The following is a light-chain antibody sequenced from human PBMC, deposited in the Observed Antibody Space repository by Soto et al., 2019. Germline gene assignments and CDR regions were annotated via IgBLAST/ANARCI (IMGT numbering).Light chain of an antibody. CDR1: QSLTSDY. Sequence: IGLKQSPGSLSLSTGERATLSCRASQSLTSDYLAWYQQKPGQTPRLLIHGASSRATGIPDRFSGSGSGTVFTLTIGSLEPEDSAVYYCQQRKNWPPITFGQGTRLEIK. CDR3: QQRKNWPPIT. J-gene: IGKJ5*01. V-gene: IGKV3D-20*02. CDR2: GAS.